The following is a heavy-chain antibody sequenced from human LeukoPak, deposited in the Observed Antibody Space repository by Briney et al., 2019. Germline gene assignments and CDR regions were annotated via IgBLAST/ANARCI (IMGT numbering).Heavy chain of an antibody. J-gene: IGHJ6*02. CDR1: GGTFISYA. CDR3: ARDGGYSSSWSPDYYGMDV. V-gene: IGHV1-69*13. Sequence: SVKVSCKASGGTFISYAISWVRQAPGQGLEWMGGIIPIFGTANYAQKFQGRVTITADESTSTAYMELSSLRSEDTAVYYCARDGGYSSSWSPDYYGMDVWGQGTTVTVSS. D-gene: IGHD6-13*01. CDR2: IIPIFGTA.